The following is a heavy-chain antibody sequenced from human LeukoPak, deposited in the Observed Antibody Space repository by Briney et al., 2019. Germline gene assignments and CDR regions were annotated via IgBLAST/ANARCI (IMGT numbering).Heavy chain of an antibody. CDR1: GYTFTSYD. Sequence: ASVKVSCKASGYTFTSYDINWVRQASGQGLEWLGWLNPKSGRTGYAQRFQGRVTITRDTSKNTAYLELSSLKSEDTAVYYCAKENFSYWGQGTLVTVSS. J-gene: IGHJ4*02. V-gene: IGHV1-8*01. CDR3: AKENFSY. CDR2: LNPKSGRT. D-gene: IGHD1-7*01.